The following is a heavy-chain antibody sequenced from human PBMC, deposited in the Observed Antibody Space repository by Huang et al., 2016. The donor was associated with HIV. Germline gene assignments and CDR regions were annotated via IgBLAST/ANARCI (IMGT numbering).Heavy chain of an antibody. Sequence: QVQLVESGGGVVQPGRSLRLSCAASGFPFSSHAMHWVRQAPGKCLEWVALISYDGNNRYYADSVKGRFTVSRDNSKNTLYLQMNSLRPDDTAVYYCARDSGYSINWSLGNYWGQGTLATVSS. J-gene: IGHJ4*02. D-gene: IGHD6-13*01. CDR2: ISYDGNNR. CDR1: GFPFSSHA. CDR3: ARDSGYSINWSLGNY. V-gene: IGHV3-30-3*01.